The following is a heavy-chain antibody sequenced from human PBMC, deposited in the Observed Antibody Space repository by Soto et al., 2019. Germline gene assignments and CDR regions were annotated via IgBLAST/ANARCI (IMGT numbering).Heavy chain of an antibody. CDR3: ARDYSSSSNAFDI. CDR1: GFTFGDYG. V-gene: IGHV3-20*04. J-gene: IGHJ3*02. CDR2: INWNGGST. Sequence: GESLKISCAASGFTFGDYGMSWVRQAPGKGLEWVSGINWNGGSTGYADSVKGRFTISRDNAKNSLYLQMNSLRAEDTALYYCARDYSSSSNAFDIWGQGTMVTVSS. D-gene: IGHD6-6*01.